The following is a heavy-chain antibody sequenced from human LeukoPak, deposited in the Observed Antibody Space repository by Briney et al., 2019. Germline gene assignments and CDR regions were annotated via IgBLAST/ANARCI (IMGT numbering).Heavy chain of an antibody. Sequence: GGSLRLSCAASGFTFSTYAMTWVRRAPGKGLEWVSLISGSGGSTYYADSVKGRFTISRDNSKNTLYLQMNSLRAEDTAVYYCARGHSGWYDYWGQGTLVTVSS. V-gene: IGHV3-23*01. J-gene: IGHJ4*02. D-gene: IGHD6-19*01. CDR1: GFTFSTYA. CDR2: ISGSGGST. CDR3: ARGHSGWYDY.